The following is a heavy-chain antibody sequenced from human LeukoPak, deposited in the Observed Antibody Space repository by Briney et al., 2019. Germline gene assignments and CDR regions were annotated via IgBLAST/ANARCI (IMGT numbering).Heavy chain of an antibody. CDR1: GGTFSSYA. CDR3: ARERIAAAGASFDY. Sequence: SVKVSCKASGGTFSSYAISWVRQAPGQGLEWMGGIIPIFGTANYAQKFQGRVTITADESTSAAYMELSSLRSEDTAVYYRARERIAAAGASFDYWGQGTLVTVSS. D-gene: IGHD6-13*01. CDR2: IIPIFGTA. V-gene: IGHV1-69*13. J-gene: IGHJ4*02.